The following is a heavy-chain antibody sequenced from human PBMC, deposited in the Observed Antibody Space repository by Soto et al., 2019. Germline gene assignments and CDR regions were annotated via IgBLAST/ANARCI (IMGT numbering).Heavy chain of an antibody. CDR2: IYYSGST. D-gene: IGHD2-15*01. CDR3: ARHWKVVVADNWFDP. V-gene: IGHV4-39*01. J-gene: IGHJ5*02. Sequence: SETLSLTCTVSGGSISSSSYYWGWIRQPPGKGLEWIGSIYYSGSTYYNPSLKSRVTISVDTSKNQFSLKLSSVTAADTAVYYCARHWKVVVADNWFDPWGQGTLVTVSS. CDR1: GGSISSSSYY.